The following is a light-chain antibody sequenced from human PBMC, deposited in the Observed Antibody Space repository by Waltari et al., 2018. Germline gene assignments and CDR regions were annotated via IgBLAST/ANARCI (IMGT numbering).Light chain of an antibody. CDR1: QNIYTS. CDR3: HQSRTLPIT. J-gene: IGKJ5*01. CDR2: YAS. V-gene: IGKV6-21*01. Sequence: ETVLTQSPDFQSVTPNEKVTITCRASQNIYTSLHWYQQKPGQSTKLLVTYASQPVSGVPSRFSCSGSGTDFTLTINGLEAEDAATYYCHQSRTLPITFGQGTRLEIK.